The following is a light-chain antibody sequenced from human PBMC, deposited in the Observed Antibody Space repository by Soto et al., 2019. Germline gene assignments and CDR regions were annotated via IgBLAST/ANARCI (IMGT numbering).Light chain of an antibody. CDR3: QQSYSTPRT. CDR1: QSVSTY. Sequence: DIQMTQSPSSLSASVGDTVTITCRASQSVSTYVNWYQQRPGKAPSLLIYDASTLQRGVPSRFSGSGSGTDFTLTISNLQSEDFATYYCQQSYSTPRTFGQGTKVEIK. V-gene: IGKV1-39*01. CDR2: DAS. J-gene: IGKJ1*01.